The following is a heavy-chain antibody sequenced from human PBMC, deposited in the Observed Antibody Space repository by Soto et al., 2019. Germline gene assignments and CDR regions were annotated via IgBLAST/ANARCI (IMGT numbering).Heavy chain of an antibody. CDR2: IYHSGST. D-gene: IGHD6-13*01. CDR3: ARVPESSSWYTYYYYGMDV. CDR1: GGSISSGGYS. J-gene: IGHJ6*02. Sequence: SETLSLTCAVSGGSISSGGYSWSWIRQPPGKGLEWIGYIYHSGSTYYNPSLKSRVTISVDTSKNQFSLKLSSVTAADTAVYYCARVPESSSWYTYYYYGMDVWGQGTTVTVSS. V-gene: IGHV4-30-2*05.